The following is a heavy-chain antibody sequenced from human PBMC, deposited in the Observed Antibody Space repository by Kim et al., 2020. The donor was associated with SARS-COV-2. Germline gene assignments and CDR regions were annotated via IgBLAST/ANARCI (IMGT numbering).Heavy chain of an antibody. V-gene: IGHV3-33*01. CDR3: ARDEMYSGSYLFDY. Sequence: GGSLRLSCAASGFTFSSYGMHWVRQAPGKGLEWVAVIWYDGSNKYYADSVKGRFTISRDNSKNTLYLQMNSLRAEDTAVYYCARDEMYSGSYLFDYWGQGTLVTVSS. D-gene: IGHD1-26*01. CDR1: GFTFSSYG. CDR2: IWYDGSNK. J-gene: IGHJ4*02.